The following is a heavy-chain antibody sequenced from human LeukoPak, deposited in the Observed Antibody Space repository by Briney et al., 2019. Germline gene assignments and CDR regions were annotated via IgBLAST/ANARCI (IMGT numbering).Heavy chain of an antibody. J-gene: IGHJ3*02. CDR3: ARRGTGATGFAFDI. Sequence: GSLRLSCAASGFTFDDYAMHWVRQAPGKGLVWVSRIDGDGSTTTYADSVKGRFTISRDNAKNTLYLQMNSLGAEDTAVYYCARRGTGATGFAFDIWGQGTMVTVSS. CDR2: IDGDGSTT. CDR1: GFTFDDYA. V-gene: IGHV3-74*01. D-gene: IGHD1-1*01.